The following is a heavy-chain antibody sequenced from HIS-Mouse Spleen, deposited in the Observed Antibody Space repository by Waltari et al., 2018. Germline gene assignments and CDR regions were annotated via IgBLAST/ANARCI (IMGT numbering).Heavy chain of an antibody. CDR3: ARVLYDFWSGYYDAFDI. CDR2: MNPNSGNT. CDR1: GSPFTSND. D-gene: IGHD3-3*01. J-gene: IGHJ3*02. Sequence: QVQLVQSGAEVKKPGASVKVSCKASGSPFTSNDLNGVGQATGQGLEWMGWMNPNSGNTGYAQKFQGRVTMTRNTSISTAYMELSSLRSEDTAVYYCARVLYDFWSGYYDAFDIWGQGTMVTVAS. V-gene: IGHV1-8*01.